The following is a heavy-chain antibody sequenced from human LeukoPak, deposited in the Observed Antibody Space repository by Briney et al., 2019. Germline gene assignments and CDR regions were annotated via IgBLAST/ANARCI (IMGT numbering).Heavy chain of an antibody. CDR1: GFTFSSYS. CDR3: AREVTPVHYMDV. J-gene: IGHJ6*03. CDR2: IGTSSSYI. D-gene: IGHD3-10*01. Sequence: GGSLRLSCAASGFTFSSYSMNWVRQAPGKGLEWVSSIGTSSSYIYYADSVKGRFTISRDNARNSLYLQMNSLRVEDTAVYYCAREVTPVHYMDVWGKGTTVTISS. V-gene: IGHV3-21*04.